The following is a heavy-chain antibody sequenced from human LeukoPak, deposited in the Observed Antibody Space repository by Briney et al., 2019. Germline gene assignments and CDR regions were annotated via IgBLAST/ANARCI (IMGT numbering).Heavy chain of an antibody. D-gene: IGHD3-10*01. V-gene: IGHV4-59*08. CDR2: IYYSGST. J-gene: IGHJ4*02. Sequence: PSETLSLTCTVSGGSMDKYYWNWIRQPPGKGLEWIGYIYYSGSTNYNPSLKSRVTISVDTSKNQFSLKLSSVTAADTAVYYCARHEGVPDYYGSGSYYRDWGQGTLVTVSS. CDR3: ARHEGVPDYYGSGSYYRD. CDR1: GGSMDKYY.